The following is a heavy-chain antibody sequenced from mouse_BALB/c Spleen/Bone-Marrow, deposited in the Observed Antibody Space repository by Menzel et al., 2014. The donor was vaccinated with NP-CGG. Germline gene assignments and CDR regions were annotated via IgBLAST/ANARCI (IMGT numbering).Heavy chain of an antibody. V-gene: IGHV7-3*02. CDR1: GFTFTDHY. Sequence: EVKLMESGGGLVQPGGFLRLSCATSGFTFTDHYMSWVRQPPGKALEWLGFIRNKANGYTTEYSASVKGRFTISRDNSQSIVYLQMNTLRAADSATYYCAIDFLFYFGYWGHGTTLTGSS. CDR2: IRNKANGYTT. J-gene: IGHJ2*01. CDR3: AIDFLFYFGY. D-gene: IGHD1-1*01.